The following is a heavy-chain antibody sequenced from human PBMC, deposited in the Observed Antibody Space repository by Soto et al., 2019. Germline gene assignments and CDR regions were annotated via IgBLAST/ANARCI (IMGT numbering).Heavy chain of an antibody. CDR3: ARACGGDCYNAFDI. D-gene: IGHD2-21*02. CDR1: GGSFSGYY. CDR2: INHSGST. J-gene: IGHJ3*02. Sequence: SETLSLTCAVYGGSFSGYYWSWIRQPPGKGLEWIGEINHSGSTNYNPSLKSRVTISVDTSKNQFSLKLSSVTAADTAVYYCARACGGDCYNAFDIWGHGTMVTVSS. V-gene: IGHV4-34*01.